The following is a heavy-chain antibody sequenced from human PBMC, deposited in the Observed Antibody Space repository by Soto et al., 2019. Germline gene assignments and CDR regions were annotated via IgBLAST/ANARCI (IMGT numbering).Heavy chain of an antibody. CDR1: GYTFTSYG. V-gene: IGHV1-18*01. CDR3: AGGWFGAFVYYFDV. J-gene: IGHJ4*02. Sequence: QVQLVQSGAEVKKPGASVKVSCKASGYTFTSYGISWVRQAPGQGLEWMGWISAYNGNTNYAQKLQGRVTMTTDTSTSTGYLELRSLRSYDTAVYYCAGGWFGAFVYYFDVWGQGTLVTVSS. D-gene: IGHD3-10*01. CDR2: ISAYNGNT.